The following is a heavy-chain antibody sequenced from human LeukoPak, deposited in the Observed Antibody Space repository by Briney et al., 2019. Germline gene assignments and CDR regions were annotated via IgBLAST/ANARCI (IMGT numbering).Heavy chain of an antibody. V-gene: IGHV1-46*01. CDR3: ARELVATTDVFDY. J-gene: IGHJ4*02. CDR1: GYTFTSYY. Sequence: ASVKVSCKASGYTFTSYYIHWVRQAPGQGLEWMGIINPSGGSTSYAQKLQDRVTMTRDTSTSTVYMELSSLRSEDTAVYYCARELVATTDVFDYWGLGTLVTVSS. D-gene: IGHD5-12*01. CDR2: INPSGGST.